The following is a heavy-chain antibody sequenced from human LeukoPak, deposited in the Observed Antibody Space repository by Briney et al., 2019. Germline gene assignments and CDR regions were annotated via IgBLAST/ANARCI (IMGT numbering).Heavy chain of an antibody. CDR2: ISYDGSNK. J-gene: IGHJ4*02. CDR1: GFTFSSYA. V-gene: IGHV3-30-3*01. CDR3: ARDEGFVVVTAILDY. Sequence: PGGSLRLSCAASGFTFSSYAMHWVRQAPGKGLEWVAAISYDGSNKYYADSVKGRFTISRDNSKNTLYLQMNSLRAEDTAVYYCARDEGFVVVTAILDYWGQGTLVTVSS. D-gene: IGHD2-21*02.